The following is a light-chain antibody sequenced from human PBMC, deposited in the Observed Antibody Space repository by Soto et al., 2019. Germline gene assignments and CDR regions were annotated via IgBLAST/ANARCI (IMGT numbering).Light chain of an antibody. V-gene: IGLV2-14*01. Sequence: QSVLTQPASVSGSPGQSITISCTGTSSDVGGYNYVSWYQQHPGKAPKLMIYDVTNRPSGVSNRFSGSKSGNTASLTISGLQAEDEADYYCSPYTSSTSFYFGTGTKVNVL. CDR1: SSDVGGYNY. J-gene: IGLJ1*01. CDR2: DVT. CDR3: SPYTSSTSFY.